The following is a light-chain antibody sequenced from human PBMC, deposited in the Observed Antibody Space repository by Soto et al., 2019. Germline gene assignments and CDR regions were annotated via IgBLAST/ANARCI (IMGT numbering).Light chain of an antibody. J-gene: IGKJ1*01. CDR1: QSISDT. Sequence: EIVMTQSPATLSVSPGGRATLSCRASQSISDTLAWYQQKPGQAPRLLIYGASKRATGVPARFSGSGSRTDFTLTISSLQSEDFAVYYCQQYNNWPWTFGQGTKVDIK. CDR3: QQYNNWPWT. CDR2: GAS. V-gene: IGKV3-15*01.